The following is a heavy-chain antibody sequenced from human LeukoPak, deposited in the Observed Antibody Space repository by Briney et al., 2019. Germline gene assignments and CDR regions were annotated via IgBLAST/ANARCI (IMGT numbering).Heavy chain of an antibody. J-gene: IGHJ4*02. D-gene: IGHD3-10*01. CDR1: GFTLSSYS. CDR2: ISSSSSYI. V-gene: IGHV3-21*05. CDR3: ARYYYGLGSSRFDY. Sequence: PGGSLRLSCAASGFTLSSYSMNWVRQAPGKGLEWVSYISSSSSYIYYADSVKGRFTISRDNAKNSLYLQMNSLRAEDTAVYYCARYYYGLGSSRFDYWGQGTLVTVSS.